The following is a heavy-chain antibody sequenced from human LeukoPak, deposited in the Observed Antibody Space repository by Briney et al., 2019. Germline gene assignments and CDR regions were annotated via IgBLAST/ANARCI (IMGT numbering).Heavy chain of an antibody. D-gene: IGHD2-15*01. Sequence: PGTSLRLSCAASGFTFSSNGMHWVRQAPGKGLEWVAVISYDGSNKYYADSVKGRFTISRDNSKNTLYLQMNSLRAEDTAVYYCARDLASRSSGGSCLVYYWGQGTLVTVSS. J-gene: IGHJ4*02. CDR2: ISYDGSNK. V-gene: IGHV3-30*19. CDR3: ARDLASRSSGGSCLVYY. CDR1: GFTFSSNG.